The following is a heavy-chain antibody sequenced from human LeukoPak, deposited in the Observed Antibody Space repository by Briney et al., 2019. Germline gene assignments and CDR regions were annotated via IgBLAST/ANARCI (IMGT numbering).Heavy chain of an antibody. Sequence: PGASLRLSCAASGFPFSSYAMSWVRQAPGKGLEWVSAISGSGGSTYYADSVKGRFTISRDNSKNTLYLQMNSLRAEDTAVYYCARTTGWLVYDAFDIWGQGTMVTVSS. J-gene: IGHJ3*02. CDR3: ARTTGWLVYDAFDI. CDR1: GFPFSSYA. V-gene: IGHV3-23*01. CDR2: ISGSGGST. D-gene: IGHD6-19*01.